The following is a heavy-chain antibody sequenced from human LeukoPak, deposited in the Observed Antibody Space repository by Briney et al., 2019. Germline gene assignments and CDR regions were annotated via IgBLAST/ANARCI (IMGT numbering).Heavy chain of an antibody. CDR1: GGSISSGGYS. V-gene: IGHV4-30-2*01. D-gene: IGHD6-13*01. CDR2: IYHSGRT. CDR3: AGVDLQQLLFDY. J-gene: IGHJ4*02. Sequence: SETLSLTCAVSGGSISSGGYSWRWLRQPPGKGLEWIGYIYHSGRTYYNPSPKSRVTITVDSSKNQFSLKLSSVTAADTAVYYCAGVDLQQLLFDYWGQGTLVTVSS.